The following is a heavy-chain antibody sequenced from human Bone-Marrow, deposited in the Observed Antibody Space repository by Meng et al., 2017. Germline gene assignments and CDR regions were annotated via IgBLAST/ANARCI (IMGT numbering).Heavy chain of an antibody. D-gene: IGHD3-22*01. CDR1: GGTFNSYS. Sequence: SVKVSCKASGGTFNSYSITWVRQAPGQGLEWMGGIIPIFGTTNYAQKFQGRVTITADKSTSTAYMELSSLRSEDTAVFYCARVYDSSGYYYDAYYFDYWGQGTLVTVSS. V-gene: IGHV1-69*06. J-gene: IGHJ4*02. CDR2: IIPIFGTT. CDR3: ARVYDSSGYYYDAYYFDY.